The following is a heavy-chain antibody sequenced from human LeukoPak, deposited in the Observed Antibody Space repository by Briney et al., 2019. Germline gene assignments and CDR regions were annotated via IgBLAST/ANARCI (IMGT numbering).Heavy chain of an antibody. CDR3: ARVPHYCSSTSCHFDY. J-gene: IGHJ4*02. D-gene: IGHD2-2*01. CDR1: GFIFSNYN. V-gene: IGHV3-21*01. CDR2: ISITSTYV. Sequence: GGSLRLSCGASGFIFSNYNMNWVRQAPEKGLEWVSSISITSTYVYYADSVKGRFTISRDNAKNSLYLQMNSLKAEDTAVYYCARVPHYCSSTSCHFDYWGQGTLVTVSS.